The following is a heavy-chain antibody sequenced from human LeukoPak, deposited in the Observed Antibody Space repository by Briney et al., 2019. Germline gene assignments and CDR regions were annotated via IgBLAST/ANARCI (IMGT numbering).Heavy chain of an antibody. CDR2: IYSGGST. Sequence: PGGSLRLSCAASGFTFSNYSMNWVRQAPGKGLEWVSVIYSGGSTYYADSVKGRFTISRDNSKNTLYLQMNSLRAEDNAVYYCAREYCRGGSCYTDYWGQGTLVTVSS. V-gene: IGHV3-66*01. CDR3: AREYCRGGSCYTDY. D-gene: IGHD2-15*01. CDR1: GFTFSNYS. J-gene: IGHJ4*02.